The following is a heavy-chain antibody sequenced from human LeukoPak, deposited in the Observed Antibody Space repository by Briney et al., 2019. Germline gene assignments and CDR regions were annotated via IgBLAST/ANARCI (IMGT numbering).Heavy chain of an antibody. Sequence: KPSETLSLTCAVYGGSFSGYYWSWIRQPPGKGLEWIGEINHSGSTNYNPSLKSRVTISVDTSKNQFSLKLSSVTAADTAVYYCARGPPKDLVDTAMRDFDYWGQGTLVTVSS. CDR1: GGSFSGYY. CDR3: ARGPPKDLVDTAMRDFDY. J-gene: IGHJ4*02. V-gene: IGHV4-34*01. D-gene: IGHD5-18*01. CDR2: INHSGST.